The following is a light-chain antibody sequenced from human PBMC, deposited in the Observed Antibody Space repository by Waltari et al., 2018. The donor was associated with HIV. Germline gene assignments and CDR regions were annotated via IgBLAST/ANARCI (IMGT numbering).Light chain of an antibody. V-gene: IGLV2-14*01. CDR2: EVS. CDR3: SSYTSSSTVV. J-gene: IGLJ2*01. CDR1: SSAVRRYNY. Sequence: SALTQLASVSASPGPSITLSFTGTSSAVRRYNYVSWYQQHPGKAPKLMIYEVSNRPSGVSNRFSGSKSGNTASLTISGLQAEDEADYYCSSYTSSSTVVFGGGTKVTVL.